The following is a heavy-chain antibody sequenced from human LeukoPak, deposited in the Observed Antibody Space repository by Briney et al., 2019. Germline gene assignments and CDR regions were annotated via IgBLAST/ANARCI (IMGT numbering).Heavy chain of an antibody. Sequence: PGGSLRLSCAGSGFTFNAYAMSWVRQAPGKGLEWVSSISSSSSSYIYYADSVRGRFTISRDNAKNSLYLQMNSLRADDTGVYYCTRDGGAAAGTYYYYYMDVWGKGTTVTVSS. V-gene: IGHV3-21*01. CDR3: TRDGGAAAGTYYYYYMDV. D-gene: IGHD6-13*01. J-gene: IGHJ6*03. CDR2: ISSSSSSYI. CDR1: GFTFNAYA.